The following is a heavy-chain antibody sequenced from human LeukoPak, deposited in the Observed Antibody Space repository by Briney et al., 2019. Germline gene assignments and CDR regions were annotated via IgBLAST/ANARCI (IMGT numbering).Heavy chain of an antibody. J-gene: IGHJ4*02. CDR2: IKEDGSAK. CDR3: ARDRGWYHADS. D-gene: IGHD6-19*01. Sequence: QSGGSLRLSCAASGFTFSSSWMGWARQAPGKGLEWVANIKEDGSAKHYAVSVQGRFTISRDNAKNSLSLQMNSLRAEDMGVYYCARDRGWYHADSWGQGTLVTVSS. CDR1: GFTFSSSW. V-gene: IGHV3-7*01.